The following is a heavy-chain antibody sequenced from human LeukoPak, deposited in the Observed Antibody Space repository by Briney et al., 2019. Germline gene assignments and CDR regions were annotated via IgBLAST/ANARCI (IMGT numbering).Heavy chain of an antibody. Sequence: GGSLRLSCAASGFIFSTYWMSWVRQAPGKGLEWVASIKQDGNEKSYVDSVKGRFTIPSDNAKNSLYLQMNSLRAEDTAVYYCARGPNWFDXWGQGTLVTVSS. CDR1: GFIFSTYW. CDR3: ARGPNWFDX. CDR2: IKQDGNEK. V-gene: IGHV3-7*01. J-gene: IGHJ5*02.